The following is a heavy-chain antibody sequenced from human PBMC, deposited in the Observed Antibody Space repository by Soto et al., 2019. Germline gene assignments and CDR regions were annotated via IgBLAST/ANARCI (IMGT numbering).Heavy chain of an antibody. V-gene: IGHV4-31*03. CDR3: ANVRSRVVTLSDAFDI. J-gene: IGHJ3*02. Sequence: QVQLQESGPGLVKPSQTLSLTCTVSGGSISSGGYYWSWIRQHPGKGLEWIGYIYYSGSTYYNPSLKSRVTITVDTSKNQFSLKLSSVTAADTAVYYCANVRSRVVTLSDAFDIWGQGTMVTVSS. CDR2: IYYSGST. D-gene: IGHD3-22*01. CDR1: GGSISSGGYY.